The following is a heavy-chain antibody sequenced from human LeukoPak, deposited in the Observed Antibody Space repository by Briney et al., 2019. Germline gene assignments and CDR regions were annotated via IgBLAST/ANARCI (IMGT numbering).Heavy chain of an antibody. CDR2: INPNSGGT. J-gene: IGHJ4*02. CDR1: GYTFTGYY. Sequence: GASVKVSCKASGYTFTGYYMHWVRQAPGQGLEWMGWINPNSGGTNYAQKFQGRVTMTRDTSISTAYMELSRLRSDDTAVYYCARTYYYDSSGPPDYWGQGTLVTVSS. D-gene: IGHD3-22*01. CDR3: ARTYYYDSSGPPDY. V-gene: IGHV1-2*02.